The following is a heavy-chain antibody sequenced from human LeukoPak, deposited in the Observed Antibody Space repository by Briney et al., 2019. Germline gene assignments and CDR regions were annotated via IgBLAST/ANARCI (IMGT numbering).Heavy chain of an antibody. J-gene: IGHJ4*02. V-gene: IGHV4-38-2*02. Sequence: SETLSLTCTVSGYSISSGYYWGWIRQPPGKGLEWIGEINHSGSTNYNPSLKSRVTISVDTSKNQFSLKLSSVTAADTAVYYCARERGAQNYYDSSGYSDYWGQGTLVTVSS. D-gene: IGHD3-22*01. CDR1: GYSISSGYY. CDR2: INHSGST. CDR3: ARERGAQNYYDSSGYSDY.